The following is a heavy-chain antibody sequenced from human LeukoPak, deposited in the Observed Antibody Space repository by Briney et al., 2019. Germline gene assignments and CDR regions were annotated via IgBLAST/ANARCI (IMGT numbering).Heavy chain of an antibody. Sequence: SETLSLTCSVSGGSISGRRYYWGWIRQPPGRGLEWIGSIHYDGATYYNPSLKSRVTMSVDTSKNQFSLKLSSVTAADTAVYYCARDIQYYYDSSGQEGWFDPWGQGTLVTVSS. CDR1: GGSISGRRYY. J-gene: IGHJ5*02. V-gene: IGHV4-39*07. D-gene: IGHD3-22*01. CDR2: IHYDGAT. CDR3: ARDIQYYYDSSGQEGWFDP.